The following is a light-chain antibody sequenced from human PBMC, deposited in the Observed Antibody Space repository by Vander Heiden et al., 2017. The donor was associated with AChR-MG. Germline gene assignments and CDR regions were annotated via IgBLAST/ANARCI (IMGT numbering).Light chain of an antibody. J-gene: IGKJ1*01. CDR2: GTS. CDR1: QSVNSN. Sequence: VVTPSPATLSVSPGERATLACKTSQSVNSNLAWYQQNPGQAPWLLIYGTSTRATYIPARFSASGSGTEFTLTICSRQSEDVAIYYCQQYHNWPPTFGQGTKVEAK. V-gene: IGKV3-15*01. CDR3: QQYHNWPPT.